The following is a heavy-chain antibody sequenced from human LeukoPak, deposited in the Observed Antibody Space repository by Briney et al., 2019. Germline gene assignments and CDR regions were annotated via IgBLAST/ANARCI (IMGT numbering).Heavy chain of an antibody. CDR3: GRVGCTGGNCRPYAYYATDV. Sequence: SCKASGYTFTGDYMHWVRQAPGKGLEWVAIIWYDGSDKYYADSVRGRFAISRDNSKNTLYLQMNSLRAEDTAVYYCGRVGCTGGNCRPYAYYATDVWGQGTTVTVSS. CDR1: GYTFTGDY. V-gene: IGHV3-33*01. J-gene: IGHJ6*01. CDR2: IWYDGSDK. D-gene: IGHD2-15*01.